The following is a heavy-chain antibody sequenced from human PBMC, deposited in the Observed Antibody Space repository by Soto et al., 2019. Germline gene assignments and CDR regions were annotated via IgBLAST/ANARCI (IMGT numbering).Heavy chain of an antibody. D-gene: IGHD3-3*01. CDR1: GYTFTSYD. Sequence: QVQLVQSGAEVKKPGASVKVSCKASGYTFTSYDINWVRQATGQGLEWMGWMNPNSGNTGYAQKFQGRVTMTRNTSISTAYMDLSSLRSEDTAVYYCARLHYDFWSGYLYYFDYWGQGTLVTVSS. CDR3: ARLHYDFWSGYLYYFDY. CDR2: MNPNSGNT. V-gene: IGHV1-8*01. J-gene: IGHJ4*02.